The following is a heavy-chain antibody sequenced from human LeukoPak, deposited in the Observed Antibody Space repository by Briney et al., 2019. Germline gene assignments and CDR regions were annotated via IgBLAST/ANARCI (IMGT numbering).Heavy chain of an antibody. CDR1: GFTFSSYS. V-gene: IGHV3-48*01. D-gene: IGHD1-26*01. J-gene: IGHJ4*02. CDR3: ARERTGSYDPHFDY. CDR2: ISSSSSTI. Sequence: GGSLRLSCAASGFTFSSYSMNWVRQAPGKGLEWASYISSSSSTIYYADSVKGRFTISRDNAKNSLYLQMNSLRAEDTAVYYCARERTGSYDPHFDYWGQGTLVTVSS.